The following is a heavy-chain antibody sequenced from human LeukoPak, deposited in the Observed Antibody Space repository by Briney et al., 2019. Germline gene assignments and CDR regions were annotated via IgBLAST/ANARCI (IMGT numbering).Heavy chain of an antibody. CDR2: IRYDGSNK. CDR3: AKDSPEGRWIQLWSTSYYFDY. Sequence: PGGSLRLSCAASGFTFSSYGMHWVRQAPGKGLEWVAFIRYDGSNKYYADSVKGRFTISRDNSKNTLYLQMNSLRAEDTAVYYCAKDSPEGRWIQLWSTSYYFDYWGQGTLVTVSS. D-gene: IGHD5-18*01. CDR1: GFTFSSYG. J-gene: IGHJ4*02. V-gene: IGHV3-30*02.